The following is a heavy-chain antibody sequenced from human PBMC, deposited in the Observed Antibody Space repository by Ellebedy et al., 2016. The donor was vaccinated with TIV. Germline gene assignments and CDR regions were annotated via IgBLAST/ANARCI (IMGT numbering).Heavy chain of an antibody. V-gene: IGHV3-53*01. CDR2: IYSGGST. CDR3: AREASYYDSSGYQDYPFDY. CDR1: GFTVSSNY. D-gene: IGHD3-22*01. J-gene: IGHJ4*02. Sequence: GGSLRLXXAASGFTVSSNYMSWVRQAPGKGLEWVSVIYSGGSTYYADSVKGRFTISRDNSKNTLYLQMNSLRAEDTAVYYCAREASYYDSSGYQDYPFDYWGQGTLVTVSS.